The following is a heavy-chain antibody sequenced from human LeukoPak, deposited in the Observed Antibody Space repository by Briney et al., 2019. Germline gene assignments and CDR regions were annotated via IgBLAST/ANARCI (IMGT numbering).Heavy chain of an antibody. Sequence: PGGSLGLSCTASGFTFGDYAMSWVRQAPGKGLEWVGFIRSKAYGGTTEYAASVKGRFTISRDNSKSIAYLQMNSLKTEDTAVYYCTRENYDSSGYPFYYFDYWGQGTLVTVSS. CDR3: TRENYDSSGYPFYYFDY. J-gene: IGHJ4*02. V-gene: IGHV3-49*04. D-gene: IGHD3-22*01. CDR2: IRSKAYGGTT. CDR1: GFTFGDYA.